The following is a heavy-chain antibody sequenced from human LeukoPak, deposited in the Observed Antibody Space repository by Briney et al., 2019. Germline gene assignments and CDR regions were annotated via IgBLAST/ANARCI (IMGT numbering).Heavy chain of an antibody. CDR1: GYTFSNYK. Sequence: GESLRLSCAASGYTFSNYKMNCVRQGPGRGLEWVSSISSTSTYIYYTDSVKGRFTISRDNAKNSLYMQMNSLRAEDTAVYYCAIDPGTVDTPMVPVWDYWGQGTVVTVSS. J-gene: IGHJ4*02. CDR3: AIDPGTVDTPMVPVWDY. V-gene: IGHV3-21*01. D-gene: IGHD5-18*01. CDR2: ISSTSTYI.